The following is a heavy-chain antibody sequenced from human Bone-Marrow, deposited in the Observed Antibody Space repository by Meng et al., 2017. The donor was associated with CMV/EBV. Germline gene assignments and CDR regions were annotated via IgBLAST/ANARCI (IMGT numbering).Heavy chain of an antibody. CDR3: ARDRLSPRFARTYYDFWSGYLGPHYFDY. V-gene: IGHV3-20*04. D-gene: IGHD3-3*01. J-gene: IGHJ4*02. CDR2: INWNGGST. Sequence: GESLKISCAASGFTFDDYGMSWVRQAPGKGLEWVSGINWNGGSTGYADSVKGRFTISRDNAKNSLYLQMNSLRAEDTALYYCARDRLSPRFARTYYDFWSGYLGPHYFDYWGQGTLVTVSS. CDR1: GFTFDDYG.